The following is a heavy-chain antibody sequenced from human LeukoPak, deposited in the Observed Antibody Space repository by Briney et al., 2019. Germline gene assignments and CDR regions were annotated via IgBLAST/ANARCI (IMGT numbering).Heavy chain of an antibody. Sequence: ASVKVSCKASGYTFTSYGISWVRQAPGQGLEWMGWISAYNGNTNYAQKLQGRVTMTTDASTSTAYMELRSLRSGDTAVYYCARVRYSSGWRHFDYWGQGTLVTVSS. V-gene: IGHV1-18*01. CDR2: ISAYNGNT. J-gene: IGHJ4*02. CDR1: GYTFTSYG. CDR3: ARVRYSSGWRHFDY. D-gene: IGHD6-19*01.